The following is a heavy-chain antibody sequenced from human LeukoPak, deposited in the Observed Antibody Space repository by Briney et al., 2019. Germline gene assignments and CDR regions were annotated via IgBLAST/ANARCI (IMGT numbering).Heavy chain of an antibody. J-gene: IGHJ5*02. V-gene: IGHV4-39*07. CDR2: IYYSGST. Sequence: SETLSLTCTVSGGSISSSSYYWGWIRQPPGKGLEWIGSIYYSGSTYYNPSLKSRVTISVDTSKNQFSLKLSSVTAADTAVYYCARSQWLVRRSYNWFDPWGQGTLVTVSS. D-gene: IGHD6-19*01. CDR1: GGSISSSSYY. CDR3: ARSQWLVRRSYNWFDP.